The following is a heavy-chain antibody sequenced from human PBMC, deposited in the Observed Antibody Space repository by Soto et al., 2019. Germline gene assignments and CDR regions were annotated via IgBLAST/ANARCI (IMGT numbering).Heavy chain of an antibody. Sequence: GASVKVSFKASGYTFSSIGISWVRQAPGQGLEWMGWISPYNGNTYYAQRLQGRVTMTTDTSTNTAYMDLRSLRSDDTAVYYCARDLDGSGSYYTGYWGQGTLVTVSS. CDR2: ISPYNGNT. J-gene: IGHJ4*02. V-gene: IGHV1-18*01. D-gene: IGHD3-10*01. CDR3: ARDLDGSGSYYTGY. CDR1: GYTFSSIG.